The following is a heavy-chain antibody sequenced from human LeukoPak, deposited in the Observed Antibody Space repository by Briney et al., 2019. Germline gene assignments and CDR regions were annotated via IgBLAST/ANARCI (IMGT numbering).Heavy chain of an antibody. D-gene: IGHD4-11*01. CDR1: GFTFSSYA. CDR3: ANSPYSNYVGWFDP. CDR2: ISGSGGST. V-gene: IGHV3-23*01. J-gene: IGHJ5*02. Sequence: GGSLRLSCAASGFTFSSYAMSWARQAPGKGLEWVSAISGSGGSTYYADSVKGRFTISRDNSKNTLYLQMNSLRAEDTAVYYCANSPYSNYVGWFDPWGQGTLVTVSS.